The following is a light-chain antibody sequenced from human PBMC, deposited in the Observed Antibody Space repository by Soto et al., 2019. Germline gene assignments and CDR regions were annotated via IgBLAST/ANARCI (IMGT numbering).Light chain of an antibody. CDR1: QSGSSTY. V-gene: IGKV3-20*01. CDR3: QQYGSSPLT. J-gene: IGKJ4*01. CDR2: GAS. Sequence: EIVLTQSPGTLSLSPGERATLSCRASQSGSSTYLAWYQQKPGQAPRLLIYGASSRATGIPDRFIGSGSGTDFTLIISKLEPEDFAVYYCQQYGSSPLTFGGGTKVEIK.